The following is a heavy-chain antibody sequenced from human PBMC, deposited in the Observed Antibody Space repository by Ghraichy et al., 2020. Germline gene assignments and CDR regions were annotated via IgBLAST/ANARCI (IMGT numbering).Heavy chain of an antibody. Sequence: SQTLSLTCNVFGASVSSYSWGWIRQPPGKGLDWIAYIYYSATTNYNPSLKSRVTISVDASKNQVTLKLTSVTAADTAVYYCARAYAPYTPTFDSWGLGTLVTVSS. CDR3: ARAYAPYTPTFDS. J-gene: IGHJ5*01. V-gene: IGHV4-59*02. D-gene: IGHD2-2*02. CDR1: GASVSSYS. CDR2: IYYSATT.